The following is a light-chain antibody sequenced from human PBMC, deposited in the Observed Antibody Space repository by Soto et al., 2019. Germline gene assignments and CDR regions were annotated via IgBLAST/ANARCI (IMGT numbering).Light chain of an antibody. CDR3: SSYVGDRTDV. CDR1: SSDVGGYNY. CDR2: EVN. Sequence: QSALTQPPSASGSPGQSVAISCTGTSSDVGGYNYVSWYQQHPGKAPKLMIYEVNKRPSGVPDRFSGSKSGNTASLTISGLQAEDEAGYYCSSYVGDRTDVFGTGTKVTVL. V-gene: IGLV2-8*01. J-gene: IGLJ1*01.